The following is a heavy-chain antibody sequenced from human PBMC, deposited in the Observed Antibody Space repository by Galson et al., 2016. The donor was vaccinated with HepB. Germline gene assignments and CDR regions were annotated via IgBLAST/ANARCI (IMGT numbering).Heavy chain of an antibody. CDR3: AREKEGCRGGSCYSDFDY. D-gene: IGHD2-15*01. CDR1: GFTFSRFG. V-gene: IGHV3-33*01. Sequence: SLRLSCAASGFTFSRFGLHWDRQAPSKGLEWVAVIWYDGSDKYYADSVKGRFTISRDNSKNTLFLQMNSLRADDTAVYFCAREKEGCRGGSCYSDFDYWGQGTQVTVTS. J-gene: IGHJ4*02. CDR2: IWYDGSDK.